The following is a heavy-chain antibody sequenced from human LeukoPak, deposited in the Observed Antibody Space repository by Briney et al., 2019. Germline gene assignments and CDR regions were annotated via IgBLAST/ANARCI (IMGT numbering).Heavy chain of an antibody. CDR1: GFTFSSYW. J-gene: IGHJ5*02. CDR3: VRSSSWTGLLDQ. V-gene: IGHV3-53*01. CDR2: IYSEGNT. Sequence: GGSLRLSCAASGFTFSSYWMSWVRQAPGKGLEWVSIIYSEGNTYHAESVKGRFTISRDSSKNTVYLQMNSLRGEDAAMYYCVRSSSWTGLLDQWGQGTLVTVSS. D-gene: IGHD3/OR15-3a*01.